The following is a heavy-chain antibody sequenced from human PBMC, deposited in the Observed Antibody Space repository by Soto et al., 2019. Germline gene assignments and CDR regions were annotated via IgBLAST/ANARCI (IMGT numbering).Heavy chain of an antibody. Sequence: GGSLRLSCAASGFTFSSYGMHWVRQAPGKGLEWVAVISYDGSNKYYADSVKGRFTISRDNSKNTLYLQMNSLRAEDTAVYYCARDTVAAKRGPFDYWGQGTLVNVSS. CDR2: ISYDGSNK. CDR3: ARDTVAAKRGPFDY. D-gene: IGHD6-19*01. J-gene: IGHJ4*02. CDR1: GFTFSSYG. V-gene: IGHV3-30*03.